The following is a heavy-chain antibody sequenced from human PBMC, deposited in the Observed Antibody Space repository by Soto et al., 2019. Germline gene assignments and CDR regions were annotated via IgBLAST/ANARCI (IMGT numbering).Heavy chain of an antibody. V-gene: IGHV1-69*06. CDR2: IIPSYDRT. Sequence: QVLLLQSGSEVKKPGSSVKVSCKASSDAFQSYAIHWVRQAPGQGLEYMGRIIPSYDRTKYAQKFQGRLTVTADMYTSTVYMELSSLRSEDTAVYYCARDPTNDYGDDTFDYWGQGTKVIVSS. CDR3: ARDPTNDYGDDTFDY. D-gene: IGHD4-17*01. J-gene: IGHJ4*02. CDR1: SDAFQSYA.